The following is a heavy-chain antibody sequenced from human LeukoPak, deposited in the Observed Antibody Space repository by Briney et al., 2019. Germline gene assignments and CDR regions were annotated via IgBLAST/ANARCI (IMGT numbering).Heavy chain of an antibody. Sequence: ASVRVSCKASRYTFTGYYMHWVRQAPGQGLEWMGWINPNSGVTDYAQNFQGRVTMTRDTSISTAYMELSRLRSDDTAVYYCARGDGSSWYSSNWFDPWGQGTLVTVSS. V-gene: IGHV1-2*02. CDR2: INPNSGVT. D-gene: IGHD6-13*01. CDR1: RYTFTGYY. CDR3: ARGDGSSWYSSNWFDP. J-gene: IGHJ5*02.